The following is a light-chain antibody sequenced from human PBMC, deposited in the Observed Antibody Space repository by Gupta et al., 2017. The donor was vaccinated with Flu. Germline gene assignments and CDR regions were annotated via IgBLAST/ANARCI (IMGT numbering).Light chain of an antibody. CDR2: DAS. CDR3: QQRSNWPRT. V-gene: IGKV3-11*01. Sequence: PATLSWSPGERAPLSCRASQSVSSYLAWYQQKPGQAPRLRIYDASNRATGIPARFSGSGSGTDFTLTISSLEPEDFAVYYCQQRSNWPRTFGGGTKVEIK. J-gene: IGKJ4*01. CDR1: QSVSSY.